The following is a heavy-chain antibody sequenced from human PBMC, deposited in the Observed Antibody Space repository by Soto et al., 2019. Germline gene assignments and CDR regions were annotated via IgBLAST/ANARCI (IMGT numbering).Heavy chain of an antibody. V-gene: IGHV1-58*01. CDR2: IVVGSGNT. D-gene: IGHD3-22*01. Sequence: ASVKVSCKASGFTFTSSAVQWVRQARGQRLEWIGWIVVGSGNTNYAQKFQERVTITRDMSTSTAYMELSSLRSEDTAVYYCAADTHYYDSSCYFTPPDAFDIWGQGTMVTVSS. CDR1: GFTFTSSA. J-gene: IGHJ3*02. CDR3: AADTHYYDSSCYFTPPDAFDI.